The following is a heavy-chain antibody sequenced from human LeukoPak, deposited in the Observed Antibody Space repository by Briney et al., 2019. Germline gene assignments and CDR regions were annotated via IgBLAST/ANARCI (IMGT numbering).Heavy chain of an antibody. V-gene: IGHV3-15*01. CDR3: TTDTREMDTAMVDWFDP. J-gene: IGHJ5*02. CDR2: IKSKTDGGTT. CDR1: GFSFSSYA. Sequence: PGGSLRLSCAASGFSFSSYAMSWVRQAPGKGLEWVGRIKSKTDGGTTDYAAPVKGRFTISRDDSKNTLYLQMNSLKTEDTAVYYCTTDTREMDTAMVDWFDPWGQGTLVTVSS. D-gene: IGHD5-18*01.